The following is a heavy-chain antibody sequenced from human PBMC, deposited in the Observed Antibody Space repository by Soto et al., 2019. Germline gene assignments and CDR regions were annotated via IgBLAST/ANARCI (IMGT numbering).Heavy chain of an antibody. D-gene: IGHD2-15*01. V-gene: IGHV3-30*18. CDR3: AKEMGYCSGGSCYPLIDY. CDR1: GFTFSSYG. J-gene: IGHJ4*02. Sequence: VQLVESGGGLVQPGGSLRLSCAASGFTFSSYGMHWVRQAPGKGLEWVAVISYDGSNKYYADSVKGRFTISRDNSKNTLYLQMNSLRAEDTAVYYCAKEMGYCSGGSCYPLIDYWGQGTLVTVSS. CDR2: ISYDGSNK.